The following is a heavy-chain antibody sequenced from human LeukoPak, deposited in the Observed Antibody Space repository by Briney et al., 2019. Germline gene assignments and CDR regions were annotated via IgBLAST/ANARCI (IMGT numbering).Heavy chain of an antibody. V-gene: IGHV4-59*01. D-gene: IGHD6-6*01. Sequence: SETLSLTCTVSGGSISSYYWSWIRQPPGKGLEWIGYIYYSGSTNYNPSLKSRVTISVDTSKNQFSLKLSSVTAADTAVYYCARDRLPYSSSVESAFDIWGQGTMVTVSS. J-gene: IGHJ3*02. CDR2: IYYSGST. CDR1: GGSISSYY. CDR3: ARDRLPYSSSVESAFDI.